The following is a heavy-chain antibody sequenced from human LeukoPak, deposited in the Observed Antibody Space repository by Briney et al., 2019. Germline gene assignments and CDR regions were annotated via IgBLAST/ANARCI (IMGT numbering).Heavy chain of an antibody. CDR2: IYYSGST. CDR1: GGSISSYY. Sequence: PSETLPLTCTVSGGSISSYYWSWIRQPPGKGLEWIGYIYYSGSTNYNPSLKSRVTISVDTSKNQFSLKLSSVTAADTAVYYCARGYYDSSGYLYYFDYWGQGTLVTVSS. D-gene: IGHD3-22*01. CDR3: ARGYYDSSGYLYYFDY. V-gene: IGHV4-59*08. J-gene: IGHJ4*02.